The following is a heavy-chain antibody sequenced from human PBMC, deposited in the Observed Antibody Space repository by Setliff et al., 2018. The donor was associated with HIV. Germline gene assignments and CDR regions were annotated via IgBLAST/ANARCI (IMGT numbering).Heavy chain of an antibody. CDR2: ILPFLGMG. CDR3: ARGYCGGGICYSPNWLDP. CDR1: GGSFRTSV. V-gene: IGHV1-69*10. D-gene: IGHD2-15*01. J-gene: IGHJ5*02. Sequence: GASVKVSCKTSGGSFRTSVISWVRQAPGQGLEWVGGILPFLGMGDFAQKFQGRVTITADESTSTAYMELSSLRSDDTAVYYCARGYCGGGICYSPNWLDPWGQGTLVTVSS.